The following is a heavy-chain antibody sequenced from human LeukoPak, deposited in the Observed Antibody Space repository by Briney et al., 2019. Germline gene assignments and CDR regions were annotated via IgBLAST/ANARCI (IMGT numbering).Heavy chain of an antibody. Sequence: GGSLRLSCAASGFTFSSYSMNWVRQAPGKGLEWVSSISSSSSYIYYADSVKGRFTTSRDNAKNSLYLQMNSLRAEDTAVYYCARVGAAGEGPYYFDYWGQGTLVTVSS. J-gene: IGHJ4*02. CDR2: ISSSSSYI. CDR1: GFTFSSYS. CDR3: ARVGAAGEGPYYFDY. D-gene: IGHD6-13*01. V-gene: IGHV3-21*01.